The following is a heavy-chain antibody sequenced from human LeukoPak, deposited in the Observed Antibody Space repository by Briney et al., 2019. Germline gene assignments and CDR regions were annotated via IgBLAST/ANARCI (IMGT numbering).Heavy chain of an antibody. Sequence: PGGSLRLSCAASGFTFSSYGMHWVRQAPGKGLEWVAVIWYDGSNKYYADSVKGRFTISRDNSKNTLYLQMNSLRAEDTAVYYCARDSSITIFENDYYYYMDVWGKGTTVTVSS. J-gene: IGHJ6*03. V-gene: IGHV3-33*01. CDR2: IWYDGSNK. CDR1: GFTFSSYG. D-gene: IGHD3-3*01. CDR3: ARDSSITIFENDYYYYMDV.